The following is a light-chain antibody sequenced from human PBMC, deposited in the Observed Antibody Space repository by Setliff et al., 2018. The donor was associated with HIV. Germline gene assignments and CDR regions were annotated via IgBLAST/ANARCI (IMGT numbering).Light chain of an antibody. Sequence: QSVLAQPASVSGSPGQSITISCPGTTSDIGNFNLVSWYQQHPGKAPKLMICAVSKRPSGVSDRFSGSKSANTASLTISGLQAEDEADYYCCSYAGSYRYVVGTGTKGTVL. CDR2: AVS. J-gene: IGLJ1*01. CDR1: TSDIGNFNL. CDR3: CSYAGSYRYV. V-gene: IGLV2-23*02.